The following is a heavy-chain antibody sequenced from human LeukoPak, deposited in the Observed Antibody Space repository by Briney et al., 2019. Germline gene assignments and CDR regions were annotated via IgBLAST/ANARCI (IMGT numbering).Heavy chain of an antibody. CDR2: IYVRGGA. Sequence: SETLSLTCTVSGGSISSSTSYSGWIRQPPGKGLEWIGSIYVRGGASYNPSLKSRVTISVDTSKNQFSLRLSSVTAADTAVYYCARTAADSFDYWGQGTLVTVSS. D-gene: IGHD6-13*01. J-gene: IGHJ4*02. V-gene: IGHV4-39*01. CDR3: ARTAADSFDY. CDR1: GGSISSSTSY.